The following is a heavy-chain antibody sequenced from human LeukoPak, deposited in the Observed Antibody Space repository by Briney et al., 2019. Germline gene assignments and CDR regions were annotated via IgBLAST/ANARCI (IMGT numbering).Heavy chain of an antibody. CDR3: ATTTYLPSCDI. CDR2: IDPSDSYT. V-gene: IGHV5-10-1*01. Sequence: GESLKISCKRSGYSFTSYWITWVRQMPGKGLEWMGRIDPSDSYTNYSPSFQGHVAISADKSISTAYLQWSSLKASDTAMYYCATTTYLPSCDIWGQGTMVTASS. D-gene: IGHD2/OR15-2a*01. CDR1: GYSFTSYW. J-gene: IGHJ3*02.